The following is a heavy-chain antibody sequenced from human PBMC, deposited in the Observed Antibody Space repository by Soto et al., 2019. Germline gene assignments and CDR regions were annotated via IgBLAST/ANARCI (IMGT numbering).Heavy chain of an antibody. CDR2: INHSGST. V-gene: IGHV4-34*01. J-gene: IGHJ4*02. Sequence: SETLSLTCAVYGGSFSGYYWSWIRQPPGKGLEWIGEINHSGSTNYNPSLKSRVTISVDTSKNQFSLKLSSVTAADTAVYYCARVDTGATVTINDFDYWGQGTLVTVSS. CDR1: GGSFSGYY. CDR3: ARVDTGATVTINDFDY. D-gene: IGHD4-4*01.